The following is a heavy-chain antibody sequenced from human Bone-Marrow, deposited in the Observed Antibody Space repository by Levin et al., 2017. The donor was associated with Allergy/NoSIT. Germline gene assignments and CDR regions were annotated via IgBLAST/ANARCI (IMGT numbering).Heavy chain of an antibody. CDR2: IYKSGSS. CDR3: ARQTTVVGEVATQAFDP. CDR1: GGSINTADFY. D-gene: IGHD1-1*01. Sequence: PSETLSLTCTVSGGSINTADFYWGWIRQSPDKGLEWIGTIYKSGSSYSNPSLQSRVTLFIDTSNTQFSLQLSSVDATDTAIYYCARQTTVVGEVATQAFDPWGQGTLVTVSS. V-gene: IGHV4-39*01. J-gene: IGHJ5*02.